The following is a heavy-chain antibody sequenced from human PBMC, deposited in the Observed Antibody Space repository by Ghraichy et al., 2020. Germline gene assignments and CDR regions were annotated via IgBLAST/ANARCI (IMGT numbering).Heavy chain of an antibody. D-gene: IGHD5-12*01. CDR3: AREGPRGYSGYDWGLDNGMDV. V-gene: IGHV3-33*01. CDR1: GFTFSSYG. J-gene: IGHJ6*02. Sequence: GESLNISCAASGFTFSSYGMHWVRQAPGKGLEWVAVIWYDGSNKYYADSVKGRFTISRDNSKNTLYLQMNSLRAEDTAVYYCAREGPRGYSGYDWGLDNGMDVWGQGTTVTVSS. CDR2: IWYDGSNK.